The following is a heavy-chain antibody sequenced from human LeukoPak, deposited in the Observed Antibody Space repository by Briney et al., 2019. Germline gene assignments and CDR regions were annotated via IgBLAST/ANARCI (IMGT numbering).Heavy chain of an antibody. V-gene: IGHV3-23*01. D-gene: IGHD3-22*01. CDR2: ISGSGGST. CDR1: GFTFSSYA. CDR3: AAGYYYDSSAYSSAYYYYGMDV. Sequence: GGSLRLSCAASGFTFSSYAMSWVRQAPGKGLEWVSAISGSGGSTYYADSVKGRFTISRDNSKNTLYLQMNSLRAEDTAVYYCAAGYYYDSSAYSSAYYYYGMDVWGQGTTVTVSS. J-gene: IGHJ6*02.